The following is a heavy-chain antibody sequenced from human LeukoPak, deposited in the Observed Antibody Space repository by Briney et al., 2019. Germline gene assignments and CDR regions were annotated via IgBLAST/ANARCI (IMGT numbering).Heavy chain of an antibody. D-gene: IGHD6-13*01. CDR1: GFSLSTTGVGVG. J-gene: IGHJ4*02. V-gene: IGHV2-5*01. Sequence: ESGPTLVNPTQTLTLTCTFSGFSLSTTGVGVGVGRIRQPPGKALEWLALIYWNDEKHYSPSLKTRLTITKDTSKNQVVLTMTNMDPVDTATYSCAHTVRASAGLIDYWGQGTLVTVSS. CDR3: AHTVRASAGLIDY. CDR2: IYWNDEK.